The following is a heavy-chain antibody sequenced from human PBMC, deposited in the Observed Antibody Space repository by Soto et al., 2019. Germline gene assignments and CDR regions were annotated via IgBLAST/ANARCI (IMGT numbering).Heavy chain of an antibody. Sequence: ASVKVSCKASGYTFTSYGISLVRQAPGQGLEWMGWISAYNGNTNYAQKLQGRVTMTTDTSTSTAYMELRSLRSDDTAVYYCARTLGYCSGGSCYSGLYFHHWGQGTLVTVSS. CDR1: GYTFTSYG. D-gene: IGHD2-15*01. CDR2: ISAYNGNT. J-gene: IGHJ1*01. CDR3: ARTLGYCSGGSCYSGLYFHH. V-gene: IGHV1-18*01.